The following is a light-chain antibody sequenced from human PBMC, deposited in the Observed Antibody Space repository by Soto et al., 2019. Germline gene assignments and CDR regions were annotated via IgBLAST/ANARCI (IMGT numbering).Light chain of an antibody. CDR3: QQYGGSPQT. V-gene: IGKV3-20*01. J-gene: IGKJ1*01. CDR1: QSVSNY. Sequence: ESVLTQSPGTLSLSPGERATLSCRASQSVSNYLAWYQQKPGQAPRLLIYGASRRATVIPDRFSGSGSGTDFTLTISRLEPEDFAVYYCQQYGGSPQTFGQGTNVEIK. CDR2: GAS.